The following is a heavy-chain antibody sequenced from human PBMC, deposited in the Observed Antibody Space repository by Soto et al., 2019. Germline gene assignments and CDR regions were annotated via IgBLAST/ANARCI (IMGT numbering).Heavy chain of an antibody. Sequence: SETLSLTCTVSGDSISRYYWSWIRQSPGKGLEWIGYIYDGGSTRYNPSLRSRVTISADTSENQVSLKLSSVTAADTAVYYCARAPTYSYGSGSPYYFYAMDVWGQGTTVT. V-gene: IGHV4-59*01. CDR1: GDSISRYY. J-gene: IGHJ6*02. D-gene: IGHD3-10*01. CDR2: IYDGGST. CDR3: ARAPTYSYGSGSPYYFYAMDV.